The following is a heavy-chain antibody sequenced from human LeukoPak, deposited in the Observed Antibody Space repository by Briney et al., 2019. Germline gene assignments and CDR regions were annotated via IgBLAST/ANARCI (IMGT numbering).Heavy chain of an antibody. CDR3: AKLSDIVVVYDYGMDV. Sequence: QPGGSLRLSCAASGFTFSSYAMSRVRQAPGKGLEWVSAISGSGGSTYYADSVKGRFTISRDNSKNTLYLQMNSLRAEDTAVYYRAKLSDIVVVYDYGMDVWGQGTTVTVSS. CDR2: ISGSGGST. CDR1: GFTFSSYA. V-gene: IGHV3-23*01. D-gene: IGHD2-2*01. J-gene: IGHJ6*02.